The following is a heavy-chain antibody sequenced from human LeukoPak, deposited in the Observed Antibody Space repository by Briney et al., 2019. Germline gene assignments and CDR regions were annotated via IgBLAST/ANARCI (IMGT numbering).Heavy chain of an antibody. Sequence: PGGSLRLSCAASGTTVSSNYMSWVRQAPGKGLEWVSVIYSGGSTYYADSVRGRFTVSRDESKNTLYLQMNSLRAEDTGLYYCARERVPSGSYFDYWGQGTLVTVSS. D-gene: IGHD1-26*01. CDR3: ARERVPSGSYFDY. CDR1: GTTVSSNY. CDR2: IYSGGST. V-gene: IGHV3-66*01. J-gene: IGHJ4*02.